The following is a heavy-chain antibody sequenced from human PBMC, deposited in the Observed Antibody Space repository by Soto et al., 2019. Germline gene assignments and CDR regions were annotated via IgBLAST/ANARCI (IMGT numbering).Heavy chain of an antibody. CDR1: GGSFSGYY. CDR2: VNHSGST. J-gene: IGHJ4*02. CDR3: AMAYYDYIWGSYCPFDY. Sequence: QVQLQQWGAGLLKPSETLSLTCAVYGGSFSGYYWSWIRQPPGKGLEWIGEVNHSGSTNYNPSLKRRVTISVDTSKNQFSLKLSSVTAADTAVYYCAMAYYDYIWGSYCPFDYWGQGTLVTVSS. V-gene: IGHV4-34*01. D-gene: IGHD3-16*01.